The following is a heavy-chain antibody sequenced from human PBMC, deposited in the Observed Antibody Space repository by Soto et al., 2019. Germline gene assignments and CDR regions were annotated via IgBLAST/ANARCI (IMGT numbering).Heavy chain of an antibody. V-gene: IGHV4-30-2*01. J-gene: IGHJ4*02. CDR2: IYHSGST. CDR1: GGSISSGGYS. CDR3: ARRQVVAAQH. Sequence: QLQLQESGSGLVKPSQTLSLTCAVSGGSISSGGYSWSWIRQPPGKGLEWIGYIYHSGSTYYNPSLKSRVTKSVDRSKYQSSLELSSVTAADTAVYSCARRQVVAAQHWGQGTLVTVSS. D-gene: IGHD2-15*01.